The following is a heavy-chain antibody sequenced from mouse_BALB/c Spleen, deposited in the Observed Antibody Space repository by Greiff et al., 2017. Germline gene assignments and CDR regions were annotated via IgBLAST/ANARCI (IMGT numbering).Heavy chain of an antibody. CDR2: ISNGGGST. J-gene: IGHJ4*01. CDR3: ARSGTRAMDY. CDR1: GFTFSSYT. Sequence: EVQLVESGGGLVQPGGSLKLSCAASGFTFSSYTMSWVRQTPEKRLEWVAYISNGGGSTYYPDTVKGRFTISRDNAKNTLYLQMSSLKSEDTAMYYCARSGTRAMDYWGQGTSVTVSS. D-gene: IGHD3-3*01. V-gene: IGHV5-12-2*01.